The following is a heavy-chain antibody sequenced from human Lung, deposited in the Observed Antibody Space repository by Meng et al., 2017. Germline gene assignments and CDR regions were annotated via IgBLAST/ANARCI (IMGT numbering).Heavy chain of an antibody. J-gene: IGHJ4*02. CDR3: VRRTYSSGWYFDY. V-gene: IGHV4-34*02. Sequence: VLLTQWGAGLFMPSETLSLTCAVYGGSFSCYYWSWIRQPPGKGLEWIGEIIDSGSTNYNPSLKSRVTISVDTSKNQFSLRVTSVTAADRAVYYCVRRTYSSGWYFDYWGQGTLVTVSS. CDR1: GGSFSCYY. D-gene: IGHD6-19*01. CDR2: IIDSGST.